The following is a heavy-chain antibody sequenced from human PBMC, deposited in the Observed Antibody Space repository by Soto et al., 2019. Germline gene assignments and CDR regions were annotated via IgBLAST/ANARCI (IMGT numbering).Heavy chain of an antibody. CDR2: INHSGST. V-gene: IGHV4-34*01. D-gene: IGHD6-25*01. Sequence: QVQLQQWGAGLLKPSETLSLTCAVYAGSFSGYYWSWIRQPPGKGLEWIGEINHSGSTNYNPSLKSRVTISVDTSKNQFSLKLSSVTAADTAVYYCARRSAAGPWGQGTLVTFSS. J-gene: IGHJ5*02. CDR1: AGSFSGYY. CDR3: ARRSAAGP.